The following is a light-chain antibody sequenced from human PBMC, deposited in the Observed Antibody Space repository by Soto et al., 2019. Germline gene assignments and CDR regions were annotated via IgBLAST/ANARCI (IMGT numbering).Light chain of an antibody. V-gene: IGLV2-11*01. Sequence: QSVLTQPRSVSGSPGQSVTISCTGTSSDVGAYNYVSWYQQHPAKAPNLMIYDVNKRPSGVPDRFSGSKSGNTASLTISGLQAEDEGDYYCCSYTNSAYVFGTGTKLTVL. J-gene: IGLJ1*01. CDR2: DVN. CDR1: SSDVGAYNY. CDR3: CSYTNSAYV.